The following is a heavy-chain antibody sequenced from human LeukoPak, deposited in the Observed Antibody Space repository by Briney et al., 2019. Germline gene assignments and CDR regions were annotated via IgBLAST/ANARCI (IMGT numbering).Heavy chain of an antibody. CDR2: IYYSGST. CDR1: GGSISSSSYY. Sequence: PSETLSLTCTVSGGSISSSSYYWGWIRQPPGKGLEWIGSIYYSGSTYYNPSLKSRVTISVDTSKNQFSLKLSSVTAADTAVYYCARGLRGYYYAFLDYWGQGTLVTVSS. CDR3: ARGLRGYYYAFLDY. J-gene: IGHJ4*02. D-gene: IGHD3-22*01. V-gene: IGHV4-39*07.